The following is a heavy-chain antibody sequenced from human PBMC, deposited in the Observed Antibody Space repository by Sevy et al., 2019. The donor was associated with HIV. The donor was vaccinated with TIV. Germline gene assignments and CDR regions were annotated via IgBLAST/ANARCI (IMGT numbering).Heavy chain of an antibody. CDR3: AKYRNYYDSSGRDAFDI. Sequence: GGSLRLSCAASGFTFSSYAMSWVRQAPGKGLEWVSAISGSGGSTYYADSVKGRFTISRDNSKNTLYLQMNSLRAEDTAVYYCAKYRNYYDSSGRDAFDIWGQGTMVTVSS. V-gene: IGHV3-23*01. CDR1: GFTFSSYA. CDR2: ISGSGGST. J-gene: IGHJ3*02. D-gene: IGHD3-22*01.